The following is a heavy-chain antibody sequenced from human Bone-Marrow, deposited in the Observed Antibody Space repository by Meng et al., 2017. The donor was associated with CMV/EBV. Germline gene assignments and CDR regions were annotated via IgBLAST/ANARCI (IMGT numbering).Heavy chain of an antibody. J-gene: IGHJ4*02. V-gene: IGHV1-69*01. D-gene: IGHD3-22*01. Sequence: SGGTFSSYAISWVRQAPGQGLEWMGGIIPIFGTANYAQKFQGRVTITADESTSTAYMELSSLRSEDTAVYYCARDFNYDSSGYYFSGVWGQGTLVTVSS. CDR3: ARDFNYDSSGYYFSGV. CDR1: GGTFSSYA. CDR2: IIPIFGTA.